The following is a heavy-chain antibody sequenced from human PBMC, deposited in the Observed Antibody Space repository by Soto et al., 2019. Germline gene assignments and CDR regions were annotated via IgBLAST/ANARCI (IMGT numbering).Heavy chain of an antibody. CDR1: GYTFTRDY. J-gene: IGHJ6*04. Sequence: ASRNVSCKASGYTFTRDYMHWVRQAPGQRLEWMGIINPSGGSTSYAQKFQGRVTMTRDTSTSTFYMELSSLRSEDTAVYYCARDRDVVVVPPAPSGMDVWGKATTVTVSS. V-gene: IGHV1-46*03. CDR3: ARDRDVVVVPPAPSGMDV. D-gene: IGHD2-2*01. CDR2: INPSGGST.